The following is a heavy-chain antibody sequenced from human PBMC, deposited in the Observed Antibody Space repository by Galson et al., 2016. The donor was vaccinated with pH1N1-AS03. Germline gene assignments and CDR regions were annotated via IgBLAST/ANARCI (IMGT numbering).Heavy chain of an antibody. D-gene: IGHD5-12*01. CDR1: GFTFSGFW. CDR2: INSDGSII. Sequence: SLRLSCAASGFTFSGFWMHWVRQDAGRGLVWVSRINSDGSIITYADSVKGRFTISRDNAKNTLHLQMNSLRAEDTAVYYCAKSKDMAATAGDYWGQGTLVIVSS. CDR3: AKSKDMAATAGDY. V-gene: IGHV3-74*03. J-gene: IGHJ4*02.